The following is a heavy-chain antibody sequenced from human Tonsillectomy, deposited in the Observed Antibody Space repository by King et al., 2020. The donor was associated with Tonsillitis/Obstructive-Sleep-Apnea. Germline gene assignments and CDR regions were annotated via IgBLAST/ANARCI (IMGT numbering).Heavy chain of an antibody. CDR3: TTVSYYYDSSGYYYGWFHP. CDR1: GFTFSNAW. J-gene: IGHJ5*02. D-gene: IGHD3-22*01. CDR2: IKSKTDGGTT. Sequence: VQLVESGGGLVKPGGSLRLSCAASGFTFSNAWMSWVRQAPGKGLEWVGRIKSKTDGGTTDYAAPVKGRFTISRDDSKNTLYLQMNSLKTEDTAVYYCTTVSYYYDSSGYYYGWFHPLGQGTLVTVSS. V-gene: IGHV3-15*01.